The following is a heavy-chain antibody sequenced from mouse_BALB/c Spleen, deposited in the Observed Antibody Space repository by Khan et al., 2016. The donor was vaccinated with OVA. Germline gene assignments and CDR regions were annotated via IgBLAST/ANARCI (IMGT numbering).Heavy chain of an antibody. CDR1: GYTFTDFA. CDR2: ISTYYGDA. CDR3: ARGSGNSRFAY. Sequence: VQLQESGAELVRPGVSVKISCKGSGYTFTDFAMHWVKQSHAKSLEWIGVISTYYGDANYNQKFKGKATVTVDKSSSTAYMELARLTSEDSAIYYCARGSGNSRFAYWGQGTLVTFSA. D-gene: IGHD1-3*01. V-gene: IGHV1S137*01. J-gene: IGHJ3*01.